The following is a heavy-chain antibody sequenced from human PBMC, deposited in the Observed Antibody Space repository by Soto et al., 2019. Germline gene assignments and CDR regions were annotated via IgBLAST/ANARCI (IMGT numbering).Heavy chain of an antibody. V-gene: IGHV1-3*01. CDR1: GYTFTSYA. Sequence: QVQLVQSGAEVKKPGASVKVSCKASGYTFTSYAMHWVRQAPGQRLEWMGWINAGNGNTKYSQKFKGRITNTRDTSASTAYMELSRLRSEDTAVYYCARVWQQPAQWDTGGMDVWGQGTTVTDSS. CDR3: ARVWQQPAQWDTGGMDV. D-gene: IGHD6-13*01. J-gene: IGHJ6*02. CDR2: INAGNGNT.